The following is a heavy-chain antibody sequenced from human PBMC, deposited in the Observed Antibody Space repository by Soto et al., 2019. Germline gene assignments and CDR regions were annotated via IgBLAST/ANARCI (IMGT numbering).Heavy chain of an antibody. CDR3: ARVCGGDCHYGMDV. Sequence: QVQLQESGPGLVKPSQTLSLTCTVSGGSISSGGYYWTWIRQHPGKGLEWIGYIYYSGSTYYNPSLKSRVTMSVDASKIQFSLHLSSVTAADTAVYYCARVCGGDCHYGMDVWGQGTTVTVSS. V-gene: IGHV4-31*03. CDR2: IYYSGST. CDR1: GGSISSGGYY. J-gene: IGHJ6*02. D-gene: IGHD2-21*02.